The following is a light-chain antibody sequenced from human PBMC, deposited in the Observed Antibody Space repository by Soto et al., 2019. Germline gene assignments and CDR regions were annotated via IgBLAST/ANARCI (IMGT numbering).Light chain of an antibody. J-gene: IGKJ5*01. Sequence: EIVLTQSPGTLSLSPGERATLSCRASQSIRSNYVAWYQQKPGQGPRLLIYGASSRATGIPDRFSGSGSGTDFTLTISSLQSEDFAVYYCQQYNTWPPITFGQGTRLEIK. V-gene: IGKV3-20*01. CDR3: QQYNTWPPIT. CDR1: QSIRSNY. CDR2: GAS.